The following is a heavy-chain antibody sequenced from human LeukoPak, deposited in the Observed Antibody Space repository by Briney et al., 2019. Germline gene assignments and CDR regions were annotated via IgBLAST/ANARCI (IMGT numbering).Heavy chain of an antibody. CDR3: ARIEDVTRGYNHAYYFDY. J-gene: IGHJ4*02. D-gene: IGHD5-18*01. CDR1: GGSISSYY. Sequence: ASETLSLTCTVSGGSISSYYWSWIRQPPGKGLEWIGNIFHNGNTYYNPSLKSRVTMSIDTSKKQFSLKLRTATAADTAVYYCARIEDVTRGYNHAYYFDYWGQGTLVTVSS. V-gene: IGHV4-59*04. CDR2: IFHNGNT.